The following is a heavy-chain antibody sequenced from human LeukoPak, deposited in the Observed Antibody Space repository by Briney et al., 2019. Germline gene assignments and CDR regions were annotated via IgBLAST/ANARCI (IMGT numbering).Heavy chain of an antibody. CDR2: ISYSGST. Sequence: SETLSLTCTVSGGSIISSDYHWGWVRQPPGKGLEWIGTISYSGSTYYNPSLKSRVTISVDTSKNQFSLKLSSVTAADTAVYYCARGVGGAYCGGDCPSDAFDIWGQGTMVTVSS. D-gene: IGHD2-21*02. J-gene: IGHJ3*02. V-gene: IGHV4-39*01. CDR3: ARGVGGAYCGGDCPSDAFDI. CDR1: GGSIISSDYH.